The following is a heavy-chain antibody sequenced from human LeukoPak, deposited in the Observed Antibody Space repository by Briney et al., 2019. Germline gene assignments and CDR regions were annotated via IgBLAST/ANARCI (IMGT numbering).Heavy chain of an antibody. V-gene: IGHV1-2*02. J-gene: IGHJ4*02. CDR1: GYTFTGYY. CDR2: INPNSGGT. D-gene: IGHD6-19*01. Sequence: EASVKVSCKASGYTFTGYYMHWVRQAPGQGLEWMGWINPNSGGTNYAQKFQGRVTMTRDTSISTAYMELSRLRSDDTAVYYCAKDLGPVALNGGDYWGQGTLVTVSS. CDR3: AKDLGPVALNGGDY.